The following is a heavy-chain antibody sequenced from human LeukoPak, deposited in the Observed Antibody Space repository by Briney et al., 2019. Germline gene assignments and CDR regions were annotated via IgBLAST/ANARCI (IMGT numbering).Heavy chain of an antibody. CDR1: GFTFSDYY. D-gene: IGHD3-22*01. CDR2: ISSSSSTI. Sequence: PGGSLRLSCAASGFTFSDYYMSWIRQAPGKGLEWVSYISSSSSTICYADSVKGRFTISRDNAKNSLYLQMNSLRAEDTAVYYCARGPPRITMIVVVIPPSDAFDIWGQGTMVTVSS. J-gene: IGHJ3*02. V-gene: IGHV3-11*04. CDR3: ARGPPRITMIVVVIPPSDAFDI.